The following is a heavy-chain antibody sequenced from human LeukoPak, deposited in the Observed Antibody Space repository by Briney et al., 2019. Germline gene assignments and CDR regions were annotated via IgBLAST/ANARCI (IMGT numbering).Heavy chain of an antibody. J-gene: IGHJ4*02. D-gene: IGHD3-10*01. CDR1: GFTYSHNG. Sequence: GGSLRLSCVASGFTYSHNGMHWVRQAPGKGLEWVAFIQYDGNTIFYADSVKGRFTISRDNAKNSLYLQMNSLRVEDTAVYYCAKVAKYYYGSETYYFFEHWGQGTPVTASS. CDR2: IQYDGNTI. CDR3: AKVAKYYYGSETYYFFEH. V-gene: IGHV3-30*02.